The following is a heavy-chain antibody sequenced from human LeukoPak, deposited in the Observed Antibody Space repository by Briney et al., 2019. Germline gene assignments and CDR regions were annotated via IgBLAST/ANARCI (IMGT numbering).Heavy chain of an antibody. J-gene: IGHJ6*02. V-gene: IGHV4-31*03. CDR3: ARGDCSSTSCYPYYYYYGMDV. Sequence: NTSQTLSLTCTVSGGSISSGGYYWSWIRQHPGKGLEWIGYIYYSGSTYYNPSLKSRVTISVDTSKSQFSLKLSSVTAADTAVYYCARGDCSSTSCYPYYYYYGMDVWGQGTTVTVSS. D-gene: IGHD2-2*01. CDR2: IYYSGST. CDR1: GGSISSGGYY.